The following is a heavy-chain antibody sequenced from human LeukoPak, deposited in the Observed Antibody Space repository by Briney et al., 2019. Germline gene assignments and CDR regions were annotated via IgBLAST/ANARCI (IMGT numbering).Heavy chain of an antibody. J-gene: IGHJ4*02. D-gene: IGHD6-13*01. CDR1: GFTFSSYG. Sequence: PGRSLRLSCAASGFTFSSYGMHWVRQAPGKGLEWVAVTSYDGSNKYYADSVKGRFTISRDNSKNTLYLQMNSLRAEDTAVYYCAKGLPNSSSWYSFDYWGQGTLVTVSS. CDR3: AKGLPNSSSWYSFDY. V-gene: IGHV3-30*18. CDR2: TSYDGSNK.